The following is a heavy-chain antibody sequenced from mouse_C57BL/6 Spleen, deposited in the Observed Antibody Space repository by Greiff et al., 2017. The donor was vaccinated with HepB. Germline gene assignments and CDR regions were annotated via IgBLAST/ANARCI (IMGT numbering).Heavy chain of an antibody. J-gene: IGHJ4*01. Sequence: VQLQQPGAELVMPGASVKLSCKASGYTFTSYWMHWVKQRPGQGLEWIGEIDPSDSYTNYNQKFKGKSTLTVDKSSSTAYMQLSSLTSEDSAVYYCARRELGRYAMDYWGQGTSVTVSS. CDR1: GYTFTSYW. CDR3: ARRELGRYAMDY. D-gene: IGHD4-1*01. CDR2: IDPSDSYT. V-gene: IGHV1-69*01.